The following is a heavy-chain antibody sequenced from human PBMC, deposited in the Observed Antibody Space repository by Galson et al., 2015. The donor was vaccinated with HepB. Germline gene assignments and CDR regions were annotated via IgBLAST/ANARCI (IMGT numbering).Heavy chain of an antibody. CDR1: GGSISSSSNF. J-gene: IGHJ6*02. Sequence: ETLSLTCSVSGGSISSSSNFWGWIRQPPGKGLEWIGSIYYNGSTYYNPSLKSRVTTSVDTSKNQFSLKVSSVTAADPALYYCASLSFHIYYYYGMDVWGQGTTVTVSS. CDR3: ASLSFHIYYYYGMDV. D-gene: IGHD2-21*01. CDR2: IYYNGST. V-gene: IGHV4-39*07.